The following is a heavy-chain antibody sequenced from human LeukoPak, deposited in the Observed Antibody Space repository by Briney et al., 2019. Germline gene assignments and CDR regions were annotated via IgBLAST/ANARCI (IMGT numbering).Heavy chain of an antibody. CDR2: TYYASQWSH. V-gene: IGHV6-1*01. J-gene: IGHJ4*02. CDR1: GDSVSSSGVA. Sequence: QALSLTCAIAGDSVSSSGVAWSWIRQSPSRGLEWLGKTYYASQWSHEYALSVKSRITINPDTSKNQFSLQLNSVTPEDTAVYYCTRGRNSAFDYWGQGTLVTVSS. CDR3: TRGRNSAFDY. D-gene: IGHD1-14*01.